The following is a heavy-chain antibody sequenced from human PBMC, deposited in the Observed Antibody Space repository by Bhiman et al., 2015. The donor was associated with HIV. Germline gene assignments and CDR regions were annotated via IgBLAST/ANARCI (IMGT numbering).Heavy chain of an antibody. D-gene: IGHD3-22*01. CDR2: VTSSSTYI. CDR1: GFTFSTYS. V-gene: IGHV3-21*02. J-gene: IGHJ4*02. Sequence: EVQLVESGGGLVKPGGSLRLSCAASGFTFSTYSMNWVRQAPGKGLEWVSSVTSSSTYISYADSVKGRFTISRDNAKNSLYLQMNSLRAEDTALYYCAKDYYDSSGFDYWGQGTLVTVSS. CDR3: AKDYYDSSGFDY.